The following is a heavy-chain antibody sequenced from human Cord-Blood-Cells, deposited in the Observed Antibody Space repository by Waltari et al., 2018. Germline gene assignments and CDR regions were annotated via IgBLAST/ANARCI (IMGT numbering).Heavy chain of an antibody. J-gene: IGHJ5*02. Sequence: QVQLQQWGAGLLKPSETLSLTCAVYGGSFSGYYWSWIRQPPGKGREWIGEINHSGSTNDNPSLKSRVTISVDTSKNQFSLKLSSVTAAVTAVYYCARGLGSSVIVTTHWFDPWGQGTLVTVSS. CDR2: INHSGST. D-gene: IGHD4-4*01. CDR1: GGSFSGYY. CDR3: ARGLGSSVIVTTHWFDP. V-gene: IGHV4-34*01.